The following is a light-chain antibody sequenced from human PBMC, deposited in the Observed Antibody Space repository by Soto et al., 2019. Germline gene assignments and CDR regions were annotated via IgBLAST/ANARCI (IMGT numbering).Light chain of an antibody. CDR3: QQLNSYPLT. V-gene: IGKV3-11*01. CDR1: QSVGYH. J-gene: IGKJ4*01. Sequence: EIVLTQSPATLSLSPGERATLSCRASQSVGYHLAWYQQKPGQAPRLLIYDASNRATGIPARFSGSGSGTDFTLTISSLQPEDFATYYCQQLNSYPLTFGGGTKVDI. CDR2: DAS.